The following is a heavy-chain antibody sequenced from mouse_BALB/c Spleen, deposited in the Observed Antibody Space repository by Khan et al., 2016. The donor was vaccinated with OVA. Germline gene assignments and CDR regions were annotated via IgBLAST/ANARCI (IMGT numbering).Heavy chain of an antibody. CDR2: IWSGGTT. CDR3: ARNSYMYDFTY. Sequence: QVQLKESGPGLVQPSQNLSVTCTVSGFSLTTYGIHWVRQSPGKGLEWLGVIWSGGTTDYNAAFISRLNITKDNSKSQVFFKMNSLQPDDTAIYYCARNSYMYDFTYWGQGTLVTVSA. D-gene: IGHD2-14*01. CDR1: GFSLTTYG. V-gene: IGHV2-4-1*01. J-gene: IGHJ3*01.